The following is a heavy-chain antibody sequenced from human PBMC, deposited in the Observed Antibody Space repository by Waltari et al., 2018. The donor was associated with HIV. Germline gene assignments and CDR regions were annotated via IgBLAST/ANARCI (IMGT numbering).Heavy chain of an antibody. CDR1: GGSITSSSHY. Sequence: QLQLQESGPGLVKPSEPLSLTCNVSGGSITSSSHYWAWIRQPPGKDLEWIGSLYYTGTTHYNPSLKSRVTISVDTSKNRFSLKLNSVTAADTAVYYCARLPDTPGVTWGRWFDRWGQGTLVTVSS. D-gene: IGHD3-3*01. CDR2: LYYTGTT. J-gene: IGHJ5*02. CDR3: ARLPDTPGVTWGRWFDR. V-gene: IGHV4-39*01.